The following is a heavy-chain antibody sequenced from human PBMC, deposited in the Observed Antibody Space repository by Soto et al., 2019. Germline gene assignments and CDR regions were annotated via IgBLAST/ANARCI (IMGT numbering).Heavy chain of an antibody. V-gene: IGHV4-59*01. D-gene: IGHD4-4*01. CDR2: IKYSGST. CDR3: ARDGDGRMTTNPFYYDGMDV. CDR1: GGSISNYY. Sequence: PSETLYLTCTVSGGSISNYYWSWIRQPPGKGLEWIGYIKYSGSTKYNPSLKSRVSISGDTSKNQFSLKLSSVTAADTAIYYCARDGDGRMTTNPFYYDGMDVWGQGTTVTVYS. J-gene: IGHJ6*02.